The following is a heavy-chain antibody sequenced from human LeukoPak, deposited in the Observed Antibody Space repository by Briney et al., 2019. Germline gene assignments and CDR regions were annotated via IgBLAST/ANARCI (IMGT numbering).Heavy chain of an antibody. CDR3: ARALVPAAMSDYYYYYMDV. CDR2: INHSGST. V-gene: IGHV4-34*01. J-gene: IGHJ6*03. D-gene: IGHD2-2*01. Sequence: SETLSLTCAVYGGSFSGYYWSWIRQPPGKGLEWIGEINHSGSTNYNPSLKSRVTISVDTSKNQFSLKLSSVTAADTAVYYCARALVPAAMSDYYYYYMDVWGKGTTVTISS. CDR1: GGSFSGYY.